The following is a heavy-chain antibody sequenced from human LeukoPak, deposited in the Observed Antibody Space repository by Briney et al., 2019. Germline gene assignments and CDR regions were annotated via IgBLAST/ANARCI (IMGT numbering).Heavy chain of an antibody. V-gene: IGHV3-30-3*01. J-gene: IGHJ6*02. CDR3: ARDHYDSSGYPPLDGMDV. CDR1: GFTFSSYA. Sequence: QSGGTLRLSCAASGFTFSSYAMHWVRQAPGKGLEWVAVISYDGSNKYYADSVKGRFTISRDNSKNTLYLQMNSLRAEDTAVYYCARDHYDSSGYPPLDGMDVWGQGTTVTVSS. D-gene: IGHD3-22*01. CDR2: ISYDGSNK.